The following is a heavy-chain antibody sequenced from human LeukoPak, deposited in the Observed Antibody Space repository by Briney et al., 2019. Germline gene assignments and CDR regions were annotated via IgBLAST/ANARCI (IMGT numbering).Heavy chain of an antibody. CDR2: IKQDGSEK. CDR1: GFTYSSYW. V-gene: IGHV3-7*05. J-gene: IGHJ4*02. CDR3: ARKAADGRSAFDY. D-gene: IGHD6-13*01. Sequence: GGSLRLSCAASGFTYSSYWMSWVRQAPGKGLEWVANIKQDGSEKYYVDSVKGRFTISRDNAKNSLYLQMNSLRAEDTAVYYCARKAADGRSAFDYWGQGTLVTVSS.